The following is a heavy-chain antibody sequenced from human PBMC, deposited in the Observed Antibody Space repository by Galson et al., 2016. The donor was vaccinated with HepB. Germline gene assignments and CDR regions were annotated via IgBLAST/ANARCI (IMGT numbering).Heavy chain of an antibody. CDR2: AYYRSKWSN. V-gene: IGHV6-1*01. CDR3: ARGSTLHS. J-gene: IGHJ4*02. D-gene: IGHD1-26*01. CDR1: GDSVSSDSTS. Sequence: CAIPGDSVSSDSTSWNWIRQSPSRRLEWLGRAYYRSKWSNGYEASVEGRKTINLNTYNNQFTLRLDYVTPEDTAVYYCARGSTLHSWGQGTLVTVSS.